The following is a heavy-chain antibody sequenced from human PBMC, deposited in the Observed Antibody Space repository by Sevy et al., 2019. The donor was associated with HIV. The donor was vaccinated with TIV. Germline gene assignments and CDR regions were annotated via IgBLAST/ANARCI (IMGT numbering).Heavy chain of an antibody. CDR3: AKDRRYGDIGLFDY. V-gene: IGHV3-21*04. CDR2: ISGSSSHI. Sequence: GGSLRLSCTASGFAIDSYSMNWVRQAPGKGLEWLSSISGSSSHIFYADSVKGRFTISRDNARNSVYLRMNSLRAEDTAVYYCAKDRRYGDIGLFDYWGQGTLVTVSS. CDR1: GFAIDSYS. D-gene: IGHD4-17*01. J-gene: IGHJ4*02.